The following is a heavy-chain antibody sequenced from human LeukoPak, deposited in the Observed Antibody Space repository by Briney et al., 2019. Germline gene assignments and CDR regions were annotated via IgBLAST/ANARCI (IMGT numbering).Heavy chain of an antibody. J-gene: IGHJ4*02. D-gene: IGHD6-19*01. CDR2: ISAYNGNT. CDR1: GYTFTSYG. Sequence: ASVKVSCKASGYTFTSYGISWVRQAPGQGLEWMGWISAYNGNTNYAQKLQGRVTMTTDTSTSTAYMELRSLRSDDTAVYYCARDQYSSGWYPINFDYWGQGTLVTVSS. CDR3: ARDQYSSGWYPINFDY. V-gene: IGHV1-18*01.